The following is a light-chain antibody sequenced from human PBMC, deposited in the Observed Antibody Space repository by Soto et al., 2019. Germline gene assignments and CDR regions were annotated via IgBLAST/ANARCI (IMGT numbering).Light chain of an antibody. V-gene: IGKV3D-15*01. CDR2: GAS. CDR1: QSISTN. Sequence: EIVMTQSPATLSVSPGERATLSCRASQSISTNLVWYQQKPGQAPRLLIYGASTRATGIPARFSGSGSGTAFTLTITSLQSEDFAVYYCQQCNRSPLTFGGGTKVEIK. J-gene: IGKJ4*01. CDR3: QQCNRSPLT.